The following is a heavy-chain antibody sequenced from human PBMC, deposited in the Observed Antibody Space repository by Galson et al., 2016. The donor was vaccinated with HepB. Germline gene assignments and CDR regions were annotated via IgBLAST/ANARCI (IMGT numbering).Heavy chain of an antibody. CDR3: ARSYSSGWHPGNWFDP. J-gene: IGHJ5*02. V-gene: IGHV2-70*12. CDR1: GFSLNTSGMC. Sequence: PALVKPTQTLTPTCTFSGFSLNTSGMCVSWIRQPPGKALEWLALIDWDDDKYYSTSLKTRLTISKDTSKNQVVLTMTNMDPVDTATYYCARSYSSGWHPGNWFDPWGQGTLVTVSS. D-gene: IGHD6-19*01. CDR2: IDWDDDK.